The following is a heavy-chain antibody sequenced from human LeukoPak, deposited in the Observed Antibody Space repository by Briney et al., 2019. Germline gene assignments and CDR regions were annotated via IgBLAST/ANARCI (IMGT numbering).Heavy chain of an antibody. CDR3: TTGGCSSTSCYAGGDYSYYYYYYMDV. CDR2: IKSKTDGGTT. J-gene: IGHJ6*03. Sequence: SGGSLRLSCAASGFTFSNAWMSWVRQAPGKGLEWVGRIKSKTDGGTTDYAAPVKGRFTISRDDSKNTLYLQMNSLKTEDTAVYYCTTGGCSSTSCYAGGDYSYYYYYYMDVWGKGTTVTVSS. D-gene: IGHD2-2*01. CDR1: GFTFSNAW. V-gene: IGHV3-15*01.